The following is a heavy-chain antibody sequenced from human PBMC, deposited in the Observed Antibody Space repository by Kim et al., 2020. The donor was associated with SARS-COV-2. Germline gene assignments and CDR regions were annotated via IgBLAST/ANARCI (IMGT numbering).Heavy chain of an antibody. D-gene: IGHD3-22*01. CDR3: AKDHESSGWPTFDY. Sequence: YADTGKGRFTVSRDNARNTLYLQRDRLRAEDTALYYCAKDHESSGWPTFDYWGQGTQVTVSS. V-gene: IGHV3-23*01. J-gene: IGHJ4*02.